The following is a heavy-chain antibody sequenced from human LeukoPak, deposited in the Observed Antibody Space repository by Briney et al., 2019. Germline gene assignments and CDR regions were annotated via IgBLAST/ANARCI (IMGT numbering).Heavy chain of an antibody. V-gene: IGHV3-23*01. D-gene: IGHD2-15*01. CDR3: AKGRGYCTGGSCYSDY. J-gene: IGHJ4*02. Sequence: GGSLRLSCAASGFTFSTYAMSWVRQAPGKGLEWVSAISSSGSGTYYTYYTDSVKGRFTISRDDSKNTLYLQMNSLRAEDTAVYYCAKGRGYCTGGSCYSDYWGQGTLVTVSS. CDR2: ISSSGSGTYYT. CDR1: GFTFSTYA.